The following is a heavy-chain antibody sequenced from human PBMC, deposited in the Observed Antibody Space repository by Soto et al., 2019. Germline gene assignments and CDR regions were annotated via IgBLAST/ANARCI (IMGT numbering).Heavy chain of an antibody. CDR1: SGSINNYY. Sequence: QVQLQEWGPGLVKPSEPLSLTCTVSSGSINNYYWSWIRQPPGKGLEFIGYIYYAGTTTYNPSLKSRVTISVDTSKNQFSLKLSSVTAADTAVYYCARLGGYYQALDSWGQGTLLTVSS. CDR3: ARLGGYYQALDS. V-gene: IGHV4-59*08. CDR2: IYYAGTT. D-gene: IGHD3-22*01. J-gene: IGHJ4*02.